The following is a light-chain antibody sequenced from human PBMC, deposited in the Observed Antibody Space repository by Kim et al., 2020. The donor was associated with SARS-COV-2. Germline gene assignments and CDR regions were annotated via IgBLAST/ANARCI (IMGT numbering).Light chain of an antibody. CDR3: SSYTSSSTVV. J-gene: IGLJ2*01. Sequence: GQSITMSCTGTSSDVGRYDYVSWYQQHPGKAPKLMIYGVTKRPSRVDNRFSGSKSGNTASLTISGLQAEDEADYYCSSYTSSSTVVFGGGTQLTVL. V-gene: IGLV2-14*04. CDR1: SSDVGRYDY. CDR2: GVT.